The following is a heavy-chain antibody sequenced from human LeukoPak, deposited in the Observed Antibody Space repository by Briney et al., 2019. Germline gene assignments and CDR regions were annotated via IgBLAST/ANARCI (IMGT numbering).Heavy chain of an antibody. J-gene: IGHJ3*02. CDR1: GFTFSSYW. V-gene: IGHV3-74*01. Sequence: GGSLGLSCAASGFTFSSYWMHWVRQAPGKGLVWVSRINTDGSSTSYADSVKGRFTIARDDARKTLYLQMNSLRAEDTAVYYCLTIVETTFDAFDIWGQGTMVTVSS. CDR2: INTDGSST. D-gene: IGHD2/OR15-2a*01. CDR3: LTIVETTFDAFDI.